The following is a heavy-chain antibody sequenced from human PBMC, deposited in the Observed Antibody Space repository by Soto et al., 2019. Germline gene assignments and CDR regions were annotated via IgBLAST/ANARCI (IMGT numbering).Heavy chain of an antibody. CDR3: ARDIASYAYGEGY. V-gene: IGHV4-4*07. CDR1: GGSMNSSW. D-gene: IGHD2-21*01. CDR2: VYSSGTT. Sequence: SETLSLACTVSGGSMNSSWCSWIWQTAGKGLEWIGRVYSSGTTDYNPSLNSRATMSVETSKNQFSLKLSSVTAADTAVYYCARDIASYAYGEGYWGQGIHVTVSS. J-gene: IGHJ4*02.